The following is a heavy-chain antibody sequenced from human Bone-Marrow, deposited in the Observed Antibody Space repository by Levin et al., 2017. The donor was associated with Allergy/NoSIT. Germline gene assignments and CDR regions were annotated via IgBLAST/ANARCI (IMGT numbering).Heavy chain of an antibody. CDR2: IAVTSAGP. CDR3: AKDRAGTYYGVGDY. D-gene: IGHD3-10*01. V-gene: IGHV3-23*01. CDR1: GFTFSTYA. Sequence: GGSLRLSCAASGFTFSTYAMGWVRQAPGKGLEWVSSIAVTSAGPYYADSVKGRFTISRDNSKNTLYLQMSSLRAEDTAVYYCAKDRAGTYYGVGDYWGQGTLVTVSS. J-gene: IGHJ4*02.